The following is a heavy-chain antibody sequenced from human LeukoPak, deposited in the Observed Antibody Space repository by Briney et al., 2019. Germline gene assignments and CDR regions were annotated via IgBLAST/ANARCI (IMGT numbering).Heavy chain of an antibody. Sequence: GESLKISCKGSEYRFTSDWIGWVRQMPGKGLEWMGIIYPGDSDTRYSPSFQGQVTISADKSISTAYLQWSSLKASDTAMYYCARHRCSGGSCYPDYCYYGMDVWGQGTTVTVSS. CDR3: ARHRCSGGSCYPDYCYYGMDV. V-gene: IGHV5-51*01. CDR2: IYPGDSDT. CDR1: EYRFTSDW. D-gene: IGHD2-15*01. J-gene: IGHJ6*02.